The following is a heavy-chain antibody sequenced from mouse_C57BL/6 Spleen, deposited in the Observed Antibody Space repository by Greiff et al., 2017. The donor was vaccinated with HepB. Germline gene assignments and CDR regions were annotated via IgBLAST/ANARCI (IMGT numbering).Heavy chain of an antibody. J-gene: IGHJ2*01. CDR1: GYSFTGYY. Sequence: VQLQQSGPELVKPGASVKISCKASGYSFTGYYMNWVKQSPEKSLEWIGEINPSTGGTTYNQKFKAKATLTVEKSSSTAYMQLKSLTSEDSAVYYCARYELRSYYFDYWGQGTTLTVSS. D-gene: IGHD1-1*01. CDR2: INPSTGGT. V-gene: IGHV1-42*01. CDR3: ARYELRSYYFDY.